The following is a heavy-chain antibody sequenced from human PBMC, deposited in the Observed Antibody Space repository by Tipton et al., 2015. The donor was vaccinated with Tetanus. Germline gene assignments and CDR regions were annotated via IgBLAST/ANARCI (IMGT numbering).Heavy chain of an antibody. D-gene: IGHD1-26*01. Sequence: SLRLSCAASGFTFSSHWMHWVRQAPGKGLAWVSRTNGDGSSTNYADSVKGRFTISRDNAKNTLYLQMNSLRADDTAVYYCVRDSGRVGTTYYYYGMDVWGQGTTVTVSS. V-gene: IGHV3-74*01. CDR3: VRDSGRVGTTYYYYGMDV. J-gene: IGHJ6*02. CDR1: GFTFSSHW. CDR2: TNGDGSST.